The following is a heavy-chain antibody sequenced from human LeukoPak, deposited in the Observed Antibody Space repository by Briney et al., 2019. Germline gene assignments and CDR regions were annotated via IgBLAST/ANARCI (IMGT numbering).Heavy chain of an antibody. V-gene: IGHV3-30*19. CDR1: GFNFNNYD. D-gene: IGHD2-2*01. Sequence: GGSLRLSCVASGFNFNNYDLHWVRQAPGKGLEWVAVISYDGSNKYYADSVKGRFTISRDNSKNTLYLQMNSLRAEDTAVYYCARAEPYCSSTSCGFDIWGQGTMVTVSS. J-gene: IGHJ3*02. CDR3: ARAEPYCSSTSCGFDI. CDR2: ISYDGSNK.